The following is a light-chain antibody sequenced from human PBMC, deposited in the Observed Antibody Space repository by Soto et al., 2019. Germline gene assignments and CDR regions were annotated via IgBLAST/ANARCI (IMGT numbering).Light chain of an antibody. V-gene: IGKV3-20*01. CDR1: QSVSSSD. Sequence: LTLSPGTLSLSQRERATLPCRASQSVSSSDLAWYQQKPGQAPRLLMYDASSRSTGIPDRFSGSGSGTDFTLTISRLDPEDFAVYYCQHYGSSSWTFGQGTKVDIK. J-gene: IGKJ1*01. CDR2: DAS. CDR3: QHYGSSSWT.